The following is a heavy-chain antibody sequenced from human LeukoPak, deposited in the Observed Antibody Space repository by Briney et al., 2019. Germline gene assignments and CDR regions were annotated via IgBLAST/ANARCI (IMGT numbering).Heavy chain of an antibody. D-gene: IGHD6-13*01. J-gene: IGHJ1*01. CDR3: ATQQLVRFVLRFQH. Sequence: ASVKVSCKVSGYTLTKLSMHWVRQAPGKGLEWMGRFDAEDGETIYAQKFQGRVTMTEDTSTNTAYMELSSLRSEDTAVYYCATQQLVRFVLRFQHWGQGTLVTVSS. V-gene: IGHV1-24*01. CDR2: FDAEDGET. CDR1: GYTLTKLS.